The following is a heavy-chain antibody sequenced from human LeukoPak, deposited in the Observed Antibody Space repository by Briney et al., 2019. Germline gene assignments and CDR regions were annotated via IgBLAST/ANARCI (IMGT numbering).Heavy chain of an antibody. CDR1: GFTVSSNY. Sequence: PGGSLRLSCAASGFTVSSNYMSWVRQAPGKGLEWVSVIYSGGSTYYADSVKGRFTISRDNSKNTLYLQMNSLRAEDTAVYYCACSGYCSGGSCDLRYWYFDLWGRGTLVTVSS. CDR3: ACSGYCSGGSCDLRYWYFDL. D-gene: IGHD2-15*01. J-gene: IGHJ2*01. V-gene: IGHV3-66*01. CDR2: IYSGGST.